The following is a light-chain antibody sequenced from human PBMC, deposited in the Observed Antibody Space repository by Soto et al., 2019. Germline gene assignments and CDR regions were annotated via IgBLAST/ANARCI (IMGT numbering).Light chain of an antibody. CDR1: QRVSSH. CDR3: QQRSHWPPIT. J-gene: IGKJ5*01. CDR2: DAS. V-gene: IGKV3-11*01. Sequence: FTPCPPPLSLSPWDTATLSCRASQRVSSHFAWYQRKSGQAPRLLIYDASKSANGIPARFCGSGSATAFSLTTISREHQEDVVYYCQQRSHWPPITFGQGTRLEIK.